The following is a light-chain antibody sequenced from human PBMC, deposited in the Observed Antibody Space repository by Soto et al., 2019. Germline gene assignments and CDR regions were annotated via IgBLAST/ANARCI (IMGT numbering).Light chain of an antibody. J-gene: IGKJ5*01. V-gene: IGKV3-20*01. Sequence: EIVLTQSPGTLSLSPGERATLSCRASQSVSSSYLAWYQQKPGQAPRLLIYGASSRATGIPDRFSGSGSGTDLNLTISRLEPEDFAVYYCQQYGSSPPITFGQGTRLEIK. CDR1: QSVSSSY. CDR3: QQYGSSPPIT. CDR2: GAS.